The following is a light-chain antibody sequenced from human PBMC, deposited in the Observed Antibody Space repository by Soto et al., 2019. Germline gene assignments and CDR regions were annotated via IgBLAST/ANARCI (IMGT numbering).Light chain of an antibody. J-gene: IGKJ1*01. CDR2: GAS. CDR1: QSVSSSY. V-gene: IGKV3-20*01. Sequence: EIVLTQSPGTLSLSPGERATLSCRSSQSVSSSYLAWYQQKPGQAPRLLIYGASSRATGIPDRFSGSGSGTDFTLTISRLEPEDFEVYYCQQYGSASWTFGQGTKLDIK. CDR3: QQYGSASWT.